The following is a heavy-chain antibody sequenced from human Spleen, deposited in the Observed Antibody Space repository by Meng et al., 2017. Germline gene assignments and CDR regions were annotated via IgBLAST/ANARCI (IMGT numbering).Heavy chain of an antibody. J-gene: IGHJ4*01. CDR3: AVFSSGWGPFDC. D-gene: IGHD6-19*01. CDR1: GGSIRSSNW. CDR2: IYHLGST. Sequence: QGRLQEAGQGLVKPSGPLSLTCAVSGGSIRSSNWWSWVRQPPGKGLEWIGEIYHLGSTNYNPSLKSRVTISVDKSKTQFSLKVTSVTAADTAVYYCAVFSSGWGPFDCWGQGTLVTVSS. V-gene: IGHV4-4*02.